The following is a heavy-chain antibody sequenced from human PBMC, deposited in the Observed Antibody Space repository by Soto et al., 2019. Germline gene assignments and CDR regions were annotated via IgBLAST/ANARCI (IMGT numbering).Heavy chain of an antibody. CDR2: ISSPGSTI. V-gene: IGHV3-11*01. J-gene: IGHJ6*03. CDR3: ATSPFFRMDV. CDR1: GFTFSDYY. Sequence: GGSLRLSCSASGFTFSDYYMSWIRQAPGKGLEWVSYISSPGSTIYYAHSVKGRFTISRDNAKNSLYLQMNSLRVEDTAVYYCATSPFFRMDVWGKGTTVTVSS.